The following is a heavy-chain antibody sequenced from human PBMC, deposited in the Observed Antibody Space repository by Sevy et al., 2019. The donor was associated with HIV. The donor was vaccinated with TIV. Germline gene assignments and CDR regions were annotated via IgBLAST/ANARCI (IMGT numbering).Heavy chain of an antibody. D-gene: IGHD2-2*02. V-gene: IGHV3-23*01. CDR3: ATGGIPATAIGSLDY. CDR1: GFTFSSYA. CDR2: ISGSGGST. Sequence: GGSLRLSCAASGFTFSSYAMSWVRQAPGKGLEWVSAISGSGGSTYYADSVKGRFTISRDNSKKTLYLQMNSLRAEDTAVYYCATGGIPATAIGSLDYWGQGTLVTVSS. J-gene: IGHJ4*02.